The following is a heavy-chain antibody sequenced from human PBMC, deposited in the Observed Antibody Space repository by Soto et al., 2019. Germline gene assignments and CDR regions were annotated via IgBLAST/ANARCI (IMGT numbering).Heavy chain of an antibody. V-gene: IGHV4-31*03. Sequence: QVQLQESGPGLVKPSQTLSLTCTVSGDSISSGGYFWNWIRHHPGKGLEWIGYIFYSGTTFYNPSLKTRLSISVDTSNNQFSRTLTSVTAADTAVYFCARGRLRWRDLDYWGQGALVTVSS. CDR2: IFYSGTT. D-gene: IGHD4-17*01. CDR1: GDSISSGGYF. CDR3: ARGRLRWRDLDY. J-gene: IGHJ4*02.